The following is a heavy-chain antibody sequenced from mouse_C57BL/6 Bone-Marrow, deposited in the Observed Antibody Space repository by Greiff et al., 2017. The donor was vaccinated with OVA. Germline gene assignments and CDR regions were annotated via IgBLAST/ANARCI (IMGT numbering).Heavy chain of an antibody. CDR1: GFTFSDYY. CDR3: ARNYGNYDYAMDY. Sequence: EVKLVESEGGLVQPGSSMKLSCTASGFTFSDYYMAWVRQVPEKGLEWVANINYDGSSTYYLDSLKSRFIISRDNAKNLLYLQMSSLKSYDTATYYCARNYGNYDYAMDYWGQGTSVTVSS. V-gene: IGHV5-16*01. D-gene: IGHD2-1*01. J-gene: IGHJ4*01. CDR2: INYDGSST.